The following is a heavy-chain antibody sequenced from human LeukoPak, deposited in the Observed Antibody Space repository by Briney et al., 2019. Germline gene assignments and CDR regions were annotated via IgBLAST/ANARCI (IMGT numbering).Heavy chain of an antibody. Sequence: SEILSLTCTVSGGSISSSSYYWGWIRQPPGKGLEWIGSIYYSGSTYYNPSLKSRVTISVDTSKNQFSLKLSSVTAADTAVYYCARGSRQGGILTGYYLDYWGQGTLVTVSS. V-gene: IGHV4-39*07. CDR3: ARGSRQGGILTGYYLDY. J-gene: IGHJ4*02. CDR2: IYYSGST. D-gene: IGHD3-9*01. CDR1: GGSISSSSYY.